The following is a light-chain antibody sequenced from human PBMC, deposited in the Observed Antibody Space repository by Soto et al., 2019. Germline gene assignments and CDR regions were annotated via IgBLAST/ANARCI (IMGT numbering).Light chain of an antibody. V-gene: IGKV1-12*01. J-gene: IGKJ4*01. CDR3: QQANNFPLT. CDR1: QGINNW. CDR2: AAS. Sequence: DIQMTQSPSSVSASVGDTVSITCRASQGINNWLAWYQQKPGKAPQVLIYAASSLQSGVPSRFSGSGFGTDFTLTITSLQPEEFATYFCQQANNFPLTFGGGTKIEIK.